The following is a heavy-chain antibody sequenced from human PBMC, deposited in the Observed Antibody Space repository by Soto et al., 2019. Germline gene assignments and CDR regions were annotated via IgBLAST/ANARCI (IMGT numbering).Heavy chain of an antibody. CDR1: GGSITSDNW. V-gene: IGHV4-4*02. CDR2: IYHDGST. D-gene: IGHD3-10*01. CDR3: ARVKFEAN. Sequence: QVQLQESGPGLVEPSGTLSLTCSVSGGSITSDNWWSWVRQPPGKGLVWIGEIYHDGSTNYNPSLKSRVSMSVDKTKNQFSLDLTSVTAADTAVYYCARVKFEANWGQGTLVTVSS. J-gene: IGHJ4*02.